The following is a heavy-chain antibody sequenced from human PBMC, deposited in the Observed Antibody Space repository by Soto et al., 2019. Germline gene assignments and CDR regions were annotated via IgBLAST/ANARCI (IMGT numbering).Heavy chain of an antibody. CDR2: ISYSSSTK. J-gene: IGHJ4*02. D-gene: IGHD2-15*01. Sequence: EMQLVESGGVLVQPGGSLRLSCAASGFNFSSYSMNWVRQAPGKGLKWISYISYSSSTKYYADSVKGRFTISRDNAKNSLYLEMSSLRAEDTAVYYCARLENRASWWYDYWGQGTLVTVSS. CDR3: ARLENRASWWYDY. CDR1: GFNFSSYS. V-gene: IGHV3-48*01.